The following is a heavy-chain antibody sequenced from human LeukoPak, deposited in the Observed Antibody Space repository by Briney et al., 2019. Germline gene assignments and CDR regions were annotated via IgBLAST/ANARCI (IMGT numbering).Heavy chain of an antibody. V-gene: IGHV3-33*01. Sequence: GRSLRLSCAASGFTCSSYGMHWVRQAPGNGLEWVAGIWYDGSNKSYADPVKGRFTISRDNSKNTLYLQMNSLRAEDTAVYYCARARCSSTSCYLIYYYYGMDVWGQGTTVTVSS. CDR3: ARARCSSTSCYLIYYYYGMDV. CDR1: GFTCSSYG. D-gene: IGHD2-2*01. J-gene: IGHJ6*02. CDR2: IWYDGSNK.